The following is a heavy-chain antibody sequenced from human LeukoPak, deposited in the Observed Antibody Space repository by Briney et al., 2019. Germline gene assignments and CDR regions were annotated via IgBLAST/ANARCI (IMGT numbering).Heavy chain of an antibody. D-gene: IGHD6-19*01. CDR2: IYTSGST. V-gene: IGHV4-4*07. J-gene: IGHJ4*02. Sequence: PSETLSLTCTVSGGSISSYYWSWIRQPAGKGLEWIARIYTSGSTNYNPSLKSRVTMSVDTSKNQFSLKLSSVTAADTAVYYCARDGANIAARPGIAVAGNGAYFDYWGQGALVTVSS. CDR3: ARDGANIAARPGIAVAGNGAYFDY. CDR1: GGSISSYY.